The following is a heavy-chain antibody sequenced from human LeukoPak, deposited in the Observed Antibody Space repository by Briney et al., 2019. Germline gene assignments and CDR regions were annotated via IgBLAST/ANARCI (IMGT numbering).Heavy chain of an antibody. V-gene: IGHV3-53*01. CDR2: T. D-gene: IGHD1-14*01. J-gene: IGHJ4*02. CDR3: ARVDRAGQEYFDY. CDR1: GFTVSSNC. Sequence: GGSLRLSCAASGFTVSSNCVSWVRQAPGKGLEWVTFYADSVTGRFTISRDNSKNTLYLQMNSLGAEDTAVYYCARVDRAGQEYFDYWGQGTLVTVSS.